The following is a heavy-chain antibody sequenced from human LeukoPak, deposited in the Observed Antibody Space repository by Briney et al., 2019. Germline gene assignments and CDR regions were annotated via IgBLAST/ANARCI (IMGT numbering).Heavy chain of an antibody. J-gene: IGHJ3*01. D-gene: IGHD3-22*01. V-gene: IGHV3-74*01. CDR3: AKVRMITMIAYDAFDV. CDR2: INSDGSST. CDR1: GFTFSSYW. Sequence: GGSLRLSCAASGFTFSSYWMHWVRQAPGKGLVWVSRINSDGSSTSYADSVKGRFTISRDNAKNSLYLQMNSLRAEDTAVYYCAKVRMITMIAYDAFDVWGQGTMVTVSS.